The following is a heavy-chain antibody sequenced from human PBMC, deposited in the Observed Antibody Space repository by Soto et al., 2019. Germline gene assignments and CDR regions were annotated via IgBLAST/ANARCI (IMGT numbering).Heavy chain of an antibody. Sequence: QVHLVESGGGVVQPERSLRLSCAASGFTFDDLGMNWVRQAPGKGLEWLATIWYDGSKKYYAESVNGRFTISRDNSKSTLFLQMGRLRAEDTAVYYCARANDTTGGAFEMWGQGTLVIVSS. CDR3: ARANDTTGGAFEM. V-gene: IGHV3-33*01. CDR1: GFTFDDLG. CDR2: IWYDGSKK. J-gene: IGHJ3*02. D-gene: IGHD2-8*02.